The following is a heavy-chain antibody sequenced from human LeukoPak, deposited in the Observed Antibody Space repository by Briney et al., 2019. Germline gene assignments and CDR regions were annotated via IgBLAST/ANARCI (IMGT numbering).Heavy chain of an antibody. Sequence: GGSLRLSCAASGFTFSSYGMHWVRQAPGKGLEWVAVIWYDESNKYYADSVKGRFTISRDNGKNTLYLQMNSLRAEDTAVYYCARGSTYYDSSGQVPFDYWGQGTLVTVSS. D-gene: IGHD3-22*01. J-gene: IGHJ4*02. CDR3: ARGSTYYDSSGQVPFDY. CDR2: IWYDESNK. V-gene: IGHV3-33*01. CDR1: GFTFSSYG.